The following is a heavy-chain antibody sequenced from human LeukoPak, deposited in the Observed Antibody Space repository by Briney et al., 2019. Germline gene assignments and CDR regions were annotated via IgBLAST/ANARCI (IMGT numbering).Heavy chain of an antibody. V-gene: IGHV3-23*01. CDR2: ISGSGGNT. J-gene: IGHJ5*02. CDR1: GFTFSSYA. CDR3: AKGQTYYYGSGSYHWFDP. D-gene: IGHD3-10*01. Sequence: GGSLRLSCAASGFTFSSYAMSWVRRAPGKGLEWVSAISGSGGNTYYADSVKGRFTISRDNSKNTLYLQMNSLRAEDTAVYYCAKGQTYYYGSGSYHWFDPWGQGTLVTVSS.